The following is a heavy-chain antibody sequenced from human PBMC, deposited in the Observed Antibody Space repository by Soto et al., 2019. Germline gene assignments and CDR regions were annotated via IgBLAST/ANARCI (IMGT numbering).Heavy chain of an antibody. CDR1: GYSFTNYW. CDR3: ARLNIAATSWGLDV. J-gene: IGHJ6*02. CDR2: IDPSDSYT. Sequence: EVQLVQSGGEVKKPGESLRISCKGSGYSFTNYWINWVRQMPGKGLEWMGRIDPSDSYTNYSPSFQGHVTISPDKSISTAYLQWSSLKASDTAIYYCARLNIAATSWGLDVWGQGTTVTVSS. V-gene: IGHV5-10-1*01. D-gene: IGHD5-12*01.